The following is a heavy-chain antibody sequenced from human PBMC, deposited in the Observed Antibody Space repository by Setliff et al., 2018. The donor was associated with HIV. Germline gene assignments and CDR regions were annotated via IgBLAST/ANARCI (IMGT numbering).Heavy chain of an antibody. Sequence: TSETLSLTCSVSGGSVSSVNYYWSWIRQPPGKGLEWIGEINQSGGINYNPSLTSRVTISIDTFKNQFSMKLYSVTAADTAVYYCATASGYGYNGKGFDYWGPGTLVTVSS. J-gene: IGHJ4*02. CDR2: INQSGGI. CDR3: ATASGYGYNGKGFDY. D-gene: IGHD5-12*01. CDR1: GGSVSSVNYY. V-gene: IGHV4-61*01.